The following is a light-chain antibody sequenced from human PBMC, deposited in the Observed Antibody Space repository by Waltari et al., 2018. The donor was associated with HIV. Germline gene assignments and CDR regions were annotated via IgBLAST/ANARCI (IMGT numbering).Light chain of an antibody. CDR1: SSNIGTNY. Sequence: QSVLTQPPSASGTPGQSVTISCSGTSSNIGTNYVYLYQQFPGTAPKLLIYRNNKRPSGVPDRFSGSKPGTSASLDISGLRSDDEAEYYCAAWDDTLTVVFGGGTKLTVL. V-gene: IGLV1-47*01. CDR3: AAWDDTLTVV. CDR2: RNN. J-gene: IGLJ2*01.